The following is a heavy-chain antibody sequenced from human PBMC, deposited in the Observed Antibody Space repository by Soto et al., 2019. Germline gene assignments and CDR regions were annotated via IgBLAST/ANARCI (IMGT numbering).Heavy chain of an antibody. J-gene: IGHJ4*02. D-gene: IGHD5-18*01. CDR3: ARGRGYSYGPYYFDY. Sequence: MLPETLSLTCTVSGGSISSEGYYWSWFRQLPGKGLEWIGDIYYSGTTYHNPSLRSRLTISGDASKNQFSLKLSSVTDADTALYYCARGRGYSYGPYYFDYWGQGTLVTVSS. CDR1: GGSISSEGYY. V-gene: IGHV4-31*03. CDR2: IYYSGTT.